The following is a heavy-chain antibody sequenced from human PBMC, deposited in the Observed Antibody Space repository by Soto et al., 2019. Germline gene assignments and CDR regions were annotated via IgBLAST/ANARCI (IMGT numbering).Heavy chain of an antibody. CDR2: IKSDGTYT. D-gene: IGHD5-12*01. Sequence: PGGSLRLSCAASGFTFSNSWMHWVRQAPGKGLVLVSRIKSDGTYTNYADSVKGRFTISRDNAESTLYLQMNSLRVEDTAVYFCVTGDSGYLSNGYWGQGTQVTVSS. CDR1: GFTFSNSW. J-gene: IGHJ4*02. CDR3: VTGDSGYLSNGY. V-gene: IGHV3-74*01.